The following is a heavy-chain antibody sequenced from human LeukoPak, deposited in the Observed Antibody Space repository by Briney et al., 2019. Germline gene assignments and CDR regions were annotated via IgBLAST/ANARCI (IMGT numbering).Heavy chain of an antibody. D-gene: IGHD5-12*01. CDR3: ARSGVATISGDFDY. J-gene: IGHJ4*02. CDR1: GGTFSSYA. V-gene: IGHV1-69*13. Sequence: GASVKVSCKASGGTFSSYAISWVRQAPGQGLEWMGGIISIFGTANYAQKFQGRVTITADESTSTAYMELSSLRSEDTAVYYCARSGVATISGDFDYWGQGTLVTVSS. CDR2: IISIFGTA.